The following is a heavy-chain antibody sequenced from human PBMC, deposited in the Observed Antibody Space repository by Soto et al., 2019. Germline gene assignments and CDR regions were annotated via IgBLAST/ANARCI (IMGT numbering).Heavy chain of an antibody. CDR3: ASAKIGDYFQVY. D-gene: IGHD4-17*01. CDR2: INSDGSTT. J-gene: IGHJ4*02. CDR1: GFPFSGYW. Sequence: GGSLRLSCAFSGFPFSGYWMHWVRQAPGKGLVWVSRINSDGSTTSYADSVKGRFTISRDNAKNTLYLQMDSLRAEDTAVYYCASAKIGDYFQVYWGQGTLVTVSS. V-gene: IGHV3-74*01.